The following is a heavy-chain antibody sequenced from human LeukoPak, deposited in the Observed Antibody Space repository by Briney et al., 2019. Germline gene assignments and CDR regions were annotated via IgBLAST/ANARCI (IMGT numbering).Heavy chain of an antibody. Sequence: PGGSLRLSCAASGFTFSSYWMSWGRQAPGEGLEKVAKRKEDVSEEYYVDCVKVRFTIYRDNAKNALYLQRNSLGADDTAVYYCARELRWTDYGGQGTLVTVSS. D-gene: IGHD4-23*01. CDR2: RKEDVSEE. CDR3: ARELRWTDY. V-gene: IGHV3-7*01. J-gene: IGHJ4*02. CDR1: GFTFSSYW.